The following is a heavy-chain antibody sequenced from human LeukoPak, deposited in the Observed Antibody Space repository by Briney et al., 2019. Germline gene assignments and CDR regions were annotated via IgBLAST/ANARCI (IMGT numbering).Heavy chain of an antibody. CDR1: GFTFSDYY. CDR3: XXXGXXLPGXXXXYYMDV. CDR2: ISXSGSTI. J-gene: IGHJ6*03. V-gene: IGHV3-11*04. Sequence: PGGSLRLSCAASGFTFSDYYMSWIRQAPGKGLEWVSYISXSGSTIYYADSXKGRFTISRDNAKNSLYLQMNSLRAEDTAVYYXXXXGXXLPGXXXXYYMDVWGKGTTVTVSS.